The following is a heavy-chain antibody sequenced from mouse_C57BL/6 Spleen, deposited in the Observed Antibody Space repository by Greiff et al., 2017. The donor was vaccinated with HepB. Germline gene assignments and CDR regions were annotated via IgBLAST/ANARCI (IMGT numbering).Heavy chain of an antibody. CDR3: ARDDYYGSSLAY. CDR2: ISYDGSN. V-gene: IGHV3-6*01. D-gene: IGHD1-1*01. J-gene: IGHJ3*01. Sequence: EVQRVESGPGLVKPSQSLSLTCSVTGYSITSGYYWNWIRQFPGNKLEWMGYISYDGSNNYNPSLKNRISITRDTSKNQFFLKLNSVTTEDTATYYCARDDYYGSSLAYWGQGTLVTVSA. CDR1: GYSITSGYY.